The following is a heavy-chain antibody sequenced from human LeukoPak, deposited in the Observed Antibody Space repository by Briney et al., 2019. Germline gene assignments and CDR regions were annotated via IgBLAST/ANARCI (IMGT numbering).Heavy chain of an antibody. Sequence: GGSLRLSCAASGFTFSSYSMNWVRQAPGKGLEWVSSISSSSSYIYYADSVKGRFTISRDNAKNSLYLQMNSLRAEDTAVYYCARDTLGYSSSWYRYYYDSSGYTNIDYWGQGTLVTVSS. CDR2: ISSSSSYI. D-gene: IGHD3-22*01. V-gene: IGHV3-21*01. CDR3: ARDTLGYSSSWYRYYYDSSGYTNIDY. J-gene: IGHJ4*02. CDR1: GFTFSSYS.